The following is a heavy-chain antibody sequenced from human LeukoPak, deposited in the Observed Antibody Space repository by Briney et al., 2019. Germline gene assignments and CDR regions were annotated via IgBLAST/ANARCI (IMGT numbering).Heavy chain of an antibody. Sequence: GGSRRLAWAAAGFTVSSNYMSWVRQAPGKGLEWVSVIYSGGSTYYADSVKGRFTISRHNSKNTLYLQMNSLRAEDTAVYYCARDRYYYGMDVWGQGTTVTVSS. CDR3: ARDRYYYGMDV. V-gene: IGHV3-53*04. J-gene: IGHJ6*02. CDR1: GFTVSSNY. CDR2: IYSGGST.